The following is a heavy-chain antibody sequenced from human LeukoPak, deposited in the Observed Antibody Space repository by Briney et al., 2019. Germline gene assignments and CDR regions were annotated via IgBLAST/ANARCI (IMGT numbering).Heavy chain of an antibody. D-gene: IGHD1-1*01. Sequence: GGSLRLSCAASGFTFSSYEMNWVRQAPGKGREWVAVISYDGSNKNYADSVEGRFTISRDNSKNTYLQMNSLRPEDTAVYYCATGGTKTATGRMGYWGQGTLVTVSS. CDR2: ISYDGSNK. CDR1: GFTFSSYE. V-gene: IGHV3-30*03. J-gene: IGHJ4*02. CDR3: ATGGTKTATGRMGY.